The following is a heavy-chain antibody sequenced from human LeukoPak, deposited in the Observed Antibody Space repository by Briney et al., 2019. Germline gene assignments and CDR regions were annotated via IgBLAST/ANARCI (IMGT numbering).Heavy chain of an antibody. V-gene: IGHV3-7*03. CDR2: IKQDGSEK. Sequence: GGSLRLSCAASGFTFSSYWMSWVRQAPGKGLEWVANIKQDGSEKYYVDSVKGRFTISRDNSKNTLYLQMNSLRAEDTAVYYCAKDLNVYCGGDCYSQPDYWGQGTLVTVSS. D-gene: IGHD2-21*02. J-gene: IGHJ4*02. CDR3: AKDLNVYCGGDCYSQPDY. CDR1: GFTFSSYW.